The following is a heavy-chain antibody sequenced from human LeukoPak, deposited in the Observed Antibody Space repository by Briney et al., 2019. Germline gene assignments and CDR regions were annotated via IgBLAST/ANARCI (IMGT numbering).Heavy chain of an antibody. J-gene: IGHJ4*02. Sequence: SGGSLRLSCAASGYPFSHSGLHWVRQAPGKGLEWVAIIWHDGSKKYYADSVKGRFTISRDDSKSTLYLQMNSLRAEDTAVYYCAKVLVPMVRAPNLYYFDYWGQGTLVTVSS. D-gene: IGHD3-10*01. CDR2: IWHDGSKK. CDR3: AKVLVPMVRAPNLYYFDY. V-gene: IGHV3-33*06. CDR1: GYPFSHSG.